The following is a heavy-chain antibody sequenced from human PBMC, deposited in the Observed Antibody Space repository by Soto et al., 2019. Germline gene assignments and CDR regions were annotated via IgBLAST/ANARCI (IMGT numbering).Heavy chain of an antibody. D-gene: IGHD2-21*02. CDR3: ARSGGNYWFDP. CDR1: GFSVRSNY. CDR2: IYSGGST. J-gene: IGHJ5*02. Sequence: GSLRLSCAASGFSVRSNYMRWVRQAPGKGLEWVSVIYSGGSTYYADSVKGRFTISRDNSKNTLYLQMNSLRAEDTAVYYSARSGGNYWFDPWGQGTLVTLSS. V-gene: IGHV3-66*01.